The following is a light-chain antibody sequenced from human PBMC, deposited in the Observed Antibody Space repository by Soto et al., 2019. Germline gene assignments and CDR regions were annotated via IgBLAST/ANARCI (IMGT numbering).Light chain of an antibody. CDR1: QGIRND. Sequence: DIQMTLTTTSLSASVGDIVMITCQASQGIRNDLGWYQQKPGKAPKRLIYAASSLQSGVPSRFSGSGSGTEFTLTISSLQPEDFATYCCLQPNCYPWTFGQVTKVDIK. V-gene: IGKV1-17*01. J-gene: IGKJ1*01. CDR3: LQPNCYPWT. CDR2: AAS.